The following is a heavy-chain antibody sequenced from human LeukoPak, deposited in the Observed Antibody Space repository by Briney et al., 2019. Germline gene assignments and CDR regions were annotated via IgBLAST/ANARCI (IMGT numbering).Heavy chain of an antibody. CDR3: ARDRASGTKNCFDP. CDR1: GYTFTDYY. D-gene: IGHD3-10*01. CDR2: INSNRGVT. V-gene: IGHV1-2*02. J-gene: IGHJ5*02. Sequence: ASVKVSCRASGYTFTDYYIHWVRQAPGQGLEWMGCINSNRGVTNSAQNFQGRITLTRDTSISTAYMELSSLRSDDTAVYYCARDRASGTKNCFDPWGQGTLVTVSS.